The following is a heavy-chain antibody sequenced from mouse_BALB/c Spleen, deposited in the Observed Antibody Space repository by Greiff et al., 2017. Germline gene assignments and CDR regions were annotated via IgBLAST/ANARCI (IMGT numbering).Heavy chain of an antibody. V-gene: IGHV1-9*01. D-gene: IGHD1-1*01. CDR3: ARSRSSYDYYAMDY. CDR2: ILPGSGST. CDR1: GYTFSSYW. Sequence: QVQLKESGAELMKPGASVKISCKATGYTFSSYWIEWVKQRPGHGLEWIGEILPGSGSTNYNEKFKGKATFTADTSSNTAYMQLSSLTSEDSAVYYCARSRSSYDYYAMDYWGQGTSVTVSS. J-gene: IGHJ4*01.